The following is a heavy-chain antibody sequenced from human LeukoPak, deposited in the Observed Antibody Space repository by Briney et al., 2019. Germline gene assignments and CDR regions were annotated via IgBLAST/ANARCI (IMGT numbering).Heavy chain of an antibody. CDR1: GFTFSSYA. Sequence: GGSLRLSCAASGFTFSSYAVSWVRQAPGKGLEWVSAITGGGGYTYNADSVKGRFTISRDNSKNTLYLQMNSLRAEDTAVYYCAKVGVAGGYYWFDPWGQGTLVTVSS. CDR2: ITGGGGYT. CDR3: AKVGVAGGYYWFDP. D-gene: IGHD6-19*01. J-gene: IGHJ5*02. V-gene: IGHV3-23*01.